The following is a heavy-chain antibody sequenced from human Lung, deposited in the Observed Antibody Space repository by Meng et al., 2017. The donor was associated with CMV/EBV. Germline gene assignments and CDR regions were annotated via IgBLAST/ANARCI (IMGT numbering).Heavy chain of an antibody. CDR3: ARIGLCSGTTCYTGDYSSRHFDY. J-gene: IGHJ4*02. D-gene: IGHD2-2*02. V-gene: IGHV1-69*05. CDR1: A. CDR2: IIPIFGTA. Sequence: AISWVRRAPGQGLEWMGGIIPIFGTANYAQNFQGRVTITTDESRSTAYMELSSLRSEDTAVYYCARIGLCSGTTCYTGDYSSRHFDYWGQGTLVTVSS.